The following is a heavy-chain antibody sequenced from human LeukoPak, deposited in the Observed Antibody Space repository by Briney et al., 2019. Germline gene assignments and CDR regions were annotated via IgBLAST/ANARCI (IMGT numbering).Heavy chain of an antibody. CDR2: INHSGST. V-gene: IGHV4-34*01. CDR1: GGSFSDYY. J-gene: IGHJ6*03. CDR3: ARGVPLGGYGVQQLVWGSYYYMDV. D-gene: IGHD3-16*01. Sequence: SETLSLTCAVYGGSFSDYYWTWIRQPPGKGLEWIGEINHSGSTNYNPSLKSRVTISVDTSKNQFSLKLSSVTAVDTAVYYCARGVPLGGYGVQQLVWGSYYYMDVWGSGTTVTVSS.